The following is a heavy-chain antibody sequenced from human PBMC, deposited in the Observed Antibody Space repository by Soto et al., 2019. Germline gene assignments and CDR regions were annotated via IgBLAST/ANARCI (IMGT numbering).Heavy chain of an antibody. CDR1: GGTFSSYA. CDR3: ARGAAAGTPQIYYFDY. D-gene: IGHD6-13*01. CDR2: IIPIFGTA. V-gene: IGHV1-69*13. Sequence: SVKVSCKASGGTFSSYAISWVRQAPGQGLEWMGGIIPIFGTANYAQKFQGRVTITADESTSTAYMELSSLRSEDTAVYYCARGAAAGTPQIYYFDYWGQGTLVTVSS. J-gene: IGHJ4*02.